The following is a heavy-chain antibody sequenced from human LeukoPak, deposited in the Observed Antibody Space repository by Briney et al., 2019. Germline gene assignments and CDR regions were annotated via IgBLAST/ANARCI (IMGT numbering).Heavy chain of an antibody. CDR1: GFTFSSYS. D-gene: IGHD6-13*01. J-gene: IGHJ4*02. CDR3: AKRKQAAAGTYYFDY. Sequence: GGSLRLSCAASGFTFSSYSMNWVRQAPGKGLEWVSAISGSGGSTYYADSVKGRFTISRDNSKNTRYLQMNSLRAEDTAVYYCAKRKQAAAGTYYFDYWGQGTLVTVSS. CDR2: ISGSGGST. V-gene: IGHV3-23*01.